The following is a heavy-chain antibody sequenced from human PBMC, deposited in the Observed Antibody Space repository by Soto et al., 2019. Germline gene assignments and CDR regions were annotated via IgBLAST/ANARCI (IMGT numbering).Heavy chain of an antibody. V-gene: IGHV6-1*01. Sequence: SQTHSLTFAISGDSVSSNSAAWNWIRQSPSRGLEWLGRTYYRSKWYNDYAVSVKSRITINPDTSKNQFSLQLNSVTPEDTAVYYCGRDRAYSSPWPNRDYYYCMDVWGQGTKCTV. D-gene: IGHD6-13*01. J-gene: IGHJ6*02. CDR2: TYYRSKWYN. CDR3: GRDRAYSSPWPNRDYYYCMDV. CDR1: GDSVSSNSAA.